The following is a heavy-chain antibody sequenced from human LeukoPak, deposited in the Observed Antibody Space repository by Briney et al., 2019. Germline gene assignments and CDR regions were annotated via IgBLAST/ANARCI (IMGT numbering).Heavy chain of an antibody. CDR3: AKDQRIVVVTAMDY. CDR1: GFSFSDDS. D-gene: IGHD2-21*02. Sequence: TGGSLRLSCAASGFSFSDDSMNWVRQAPGKGLEWVSYISSSSSTIYDTDSVKGRFTISRDNTKNSLYLQMNSLRAEDTAVYYCAKDQRIVVVTAMDYWGQGTLVTVSS. J-gene: IGHJ4*02. V-gene: IGHV3-48*04. CDR2: ISSSSSTI.